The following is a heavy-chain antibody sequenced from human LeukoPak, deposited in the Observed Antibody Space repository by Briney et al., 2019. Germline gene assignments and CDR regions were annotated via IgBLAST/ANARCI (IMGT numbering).Heavy chain of an antibody. CDR3: ARSALSGFDI. Sequence: SETLSLTCIMSGGSINNYYWSWIRQPAGKRPEWIGRFYPSGTTYYNPALNSRAAVSMDMPKNHFSLKLTSVTAADTAVYYCARSALSGFDIWGQGTMVTVSS. V-gene: IGHV4-4*07. CDR1: GGSINNYY. CDR2: FYPSGTT. D-gene: IGHD3-9*01. J-gene: IGHJ3*02.